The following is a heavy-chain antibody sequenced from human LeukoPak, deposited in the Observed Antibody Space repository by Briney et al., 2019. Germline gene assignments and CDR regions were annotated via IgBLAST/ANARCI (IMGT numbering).Heavy chain of an antibody. CDR2: ISSSSSTI. Sequence: SGGSLRLSCAASGFTFSSYSMNWVRQAPGKGLEWVSYISSSSSTIYYADSVKGRFTISRDNAKNSLYLQMDSVRAEDTAVYYCASEVWFGEPHWGQGTLVTVSS. D-gene: IGHD3-10*01. CDR3: ASEVWFGEPH. J-gene: IGHJ4*02. CDR1: GFTFSSYS. V-gene: IGHV3-48*04.